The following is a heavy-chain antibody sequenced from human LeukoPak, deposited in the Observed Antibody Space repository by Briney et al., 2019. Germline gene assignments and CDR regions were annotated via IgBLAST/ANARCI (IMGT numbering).Heavy chain of an antibody. Sequence: PGGSLRLSCAASGFTFSNYWMTWVRQAPGKGLEWVANIKHDGSEDYYLDSVKGRFTISRDNAKSSMWLQMNSLRDEDTAVYHCVRQYYYGSGSYLWAPDYWGQGTLVTVSS. CDR2: IKHDGSED. CDR3: VRQYYYGSGSYLWAPDY. D-gene: IGHD3-10*01. CDR1: GFTFSNYW. V-gene: IGHV3-7*01. J-gene: IGHJ4*02.